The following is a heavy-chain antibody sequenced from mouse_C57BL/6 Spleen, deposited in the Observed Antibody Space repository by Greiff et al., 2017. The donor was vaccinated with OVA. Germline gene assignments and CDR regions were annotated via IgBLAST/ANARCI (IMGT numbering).Heavy chain of an antibody. CDR1: GFTFSDYG. CDR3: ARDDYNYGGDY. Sequence: EVKLQESGGGLVKPGGSLKLSCAASGFTFSDYGMHWVRQAPEKGLEWVAYISSGSSTIYYADTVKGRFTISRDNAKNTLFLQMTSLRSEDTAMYYCARDDYNYGGDYWGQGTSVTVSS. J-gene: IGHJ4*01. CDR2: ISSGSSTI. V-gene: IGHV5-17*01. D-gene: IGHD2-4*01.